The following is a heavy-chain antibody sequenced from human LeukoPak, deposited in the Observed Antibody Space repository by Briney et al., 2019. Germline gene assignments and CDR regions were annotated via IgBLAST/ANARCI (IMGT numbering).Heavy chain of an antibody. CDR1: GFTFSSYA. J-gene: IGHJ2*01. D-gene: IGHD2-2*01. CDR2: VSSNGAKT. V-gene: IGHV3-23*01. CDR3: ARDALHPRWFFDL. Sequence: PGGSLRLSCAASGFTFSSYAITWVRQAPGKGLEWVSAVSSNGAKTYYADSVKGRFIISRDNAKNSLYLQMNSLRDEDTAVYYCARDALHPRWFFDLWGRGTLLTVSS.